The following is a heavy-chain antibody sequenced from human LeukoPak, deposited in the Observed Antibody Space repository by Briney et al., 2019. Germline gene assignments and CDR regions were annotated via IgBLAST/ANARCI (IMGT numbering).Heavy chain of an antibody. D-gene: IGHD6-13*01. V-gene: IGHV1-69*05. CDR1: GGTFSSYA. J-gene: IGHJ6*03. Sequence: SVKVSCKASGGTFSSYAISWVRQAPGQGLEWMGRIIPIFGTANYAQKFQGRVTMTRDTSISTAYMELSRLRSDDTAVYYCASSPIAAAGRASYYYMDVWGKGTTVTVSS. CDR2: IIPIFGTA. CDR3: ASSPIAAAGRASYYYMDV.